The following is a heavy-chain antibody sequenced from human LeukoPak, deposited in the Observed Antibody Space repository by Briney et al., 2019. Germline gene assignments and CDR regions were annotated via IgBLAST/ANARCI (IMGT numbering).Heavy chain of an antibody. J-gene: IGHJ4*02. D-gene: IGHD6-19*01. CDR2: INHSGST. CDR1: GTSFSGYY. CDR3: AREGAGGWHPDY. V-gene: IGHV4-34*01. Sequence: SETLSLTCAVSGTSFSGYYWSWIRQPPGKGLEWIGEINHSGSTNYNPSLKSRVTISVDTSKNQFSLKLSSVTAADTAVYYCAREGAGGWHPDYWGQGTLVTVSS.